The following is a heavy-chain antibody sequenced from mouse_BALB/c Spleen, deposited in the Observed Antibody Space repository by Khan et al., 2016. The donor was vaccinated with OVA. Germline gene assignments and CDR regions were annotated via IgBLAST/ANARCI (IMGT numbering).Heavy chain of an antibody. Sequence: EVQLQESGPSLVKPSQTLSLTCSVTGDSITSGYWSWIRKFPGNKLEYMGYMIYSGNTYYNPSLKSRISITRHTSKNQYYLQLNSVTTDDTATDCWARSTYRYAFAYWGQGTLVTVSA. V-gene: IGHV3-8*02. CDR3: ARSTYRYAFAY. CDR2: MIYSGNT. CDR1: GDSITSGY. J-gene: IGHJ3*01. D-gene: IGHD2-14*01.